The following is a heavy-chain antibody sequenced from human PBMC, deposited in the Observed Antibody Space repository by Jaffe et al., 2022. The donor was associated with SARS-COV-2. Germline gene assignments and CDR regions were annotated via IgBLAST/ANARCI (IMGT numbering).Heavy chain of an antibody. V-gene: IGHV2-5*02. CDR2: IYWDDDK. CDR1: GFSLSTSGVG. J-gene: IGHJ5*02. D-gene: IGHD4-17*01. CDR3: AHRPYGDYEDNWFDP. Sequence: QITLKESGPTLVKPTQTLTLTCTFSGFSLSTSGVGVGWIRQPPGKALEWLALIYWDDDKRYSPSLKSRLTITKDTSKNQVVLTMTNMDPVDTATYYCAHRPYGDYEDNWFDPWGQGTLVTVSS.